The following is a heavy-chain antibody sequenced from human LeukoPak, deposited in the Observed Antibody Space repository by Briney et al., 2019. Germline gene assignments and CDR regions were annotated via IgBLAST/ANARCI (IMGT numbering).Heavy chain of an antibody. CDR1: GFTFSIYG. D-gene: IGHD6-13*01. CDR3: AKAAVYSSSWTPFDD. V-gene: IGHV3-30*18. Sequence: PGGSLRLSCAASGFTFSIYGMHWVRQAPGKGLEWVALFSADGINIYYADSVKGRFTISRDSSKNMLYLQMNSLRAEDTAVYYCAKAAVYSSSWTPFDDWGQGTLVTVSS. CDR2: FSADGINI. J-gene: IGHJ4*02.